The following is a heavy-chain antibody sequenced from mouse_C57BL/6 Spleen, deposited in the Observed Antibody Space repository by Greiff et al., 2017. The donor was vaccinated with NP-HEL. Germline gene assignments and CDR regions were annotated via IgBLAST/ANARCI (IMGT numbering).Heavy chain of an antibody. V-gene: IGHV5-9*01. CDR1: GFTFSSYT. J-gene: IGHJ3*01. Sequence: EVQLVESGGGLVKPGGSLKLSCAASGFTFSSYTMSWVRQTPEKRLEWVATISGGGGNTYYPDSVKGRFTISRDNAKNTLYLQMSSLRSEDTALYYCARQRGPYGRSWCAYWGQGTLVTVSA. D-gene: IGHD2-1*01. CDR3: ARQRGPYGRSWCAY. CDR2: ISGGGGNT.